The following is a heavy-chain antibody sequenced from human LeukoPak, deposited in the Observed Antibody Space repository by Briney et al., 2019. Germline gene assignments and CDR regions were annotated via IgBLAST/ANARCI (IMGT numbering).Heavy chain of an antibody. J-gene: IGHJ4*02. CDR1: GFTFTSYS. CDR3: ARDAMTAVTKLVY. CDR2: ISYDGSNK. Sequence: PGGSLRLSCAASGFTFTSYSMNWVRQAPGKGLEWVAVISYDGSNKYYADSVKGRFTNSRDNSKNTLYLQMNSLRAEDTAVYYCARDAMTAVTKLVYWGQGTLVTVSS. D-gene: IGHD4-17*01. V-gene: IGHV3-30-3*01.